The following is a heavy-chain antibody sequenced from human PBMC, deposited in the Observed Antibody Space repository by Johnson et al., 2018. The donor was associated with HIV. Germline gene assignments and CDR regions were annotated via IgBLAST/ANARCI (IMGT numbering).Heavy chain of an antibody. CDR3: ARDLTNEYSSSSPV. D-gene: IGHD6-6*01. J-gene: IGHJ3*01. CDR1: GFTFSSYG. CDR2: ISYDGTHK. Sequence: VQLVESGGGVVQPGRSLRLSCAASGFTFSSYGMHWVRQAPGKGLEWVAVISYDGTHKYYADSVKGRFTISRDNSKNTLYLQMSSLRAEDTAIYFCARDLTNEYSSSSPVWGQGTMVTVSS. V-gene: IGHV3-30*03.